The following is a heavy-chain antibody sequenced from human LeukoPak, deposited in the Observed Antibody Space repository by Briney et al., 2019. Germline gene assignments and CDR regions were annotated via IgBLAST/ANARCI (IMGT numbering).Heavy chain of an antibody. V-gene: IGHV3-23*01. Sequence: GGSLRLSRAASGFTFSSYAMSWVRQAPGKGLEWVSAISGSGGSTYYADSVKGRLTISRDNSKNTLYLQKNSLRAEDTAVYYCAKDVSRIQPPRYFDYWGQGTLVTVSS. D-gene: IGHD5-18*01. CDR3: AKDVSRIQPPRYFDY. CDR1: GFTFSSYA. CDR2: ISGSGGST. J-gene: IGHJ4*02.